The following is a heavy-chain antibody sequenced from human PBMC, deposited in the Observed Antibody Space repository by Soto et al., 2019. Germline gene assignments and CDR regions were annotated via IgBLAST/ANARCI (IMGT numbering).Heavy chain of an antibody. CDR2: ISYDENSK. CDR1: GFTFSSFG. V-gene: IGHV3-30*18. J-gene: IGHJ4*02. CDR3: AKEGVGTTVGTSHGIGDF. Sequence: QVHLVESGGGVVQPGRSLRLSCAASGFTFSSFGVHWVRQAPGKGLEWVAVISYDENSKYYAESVTGRFTISRDNSKNTLYLEMNSLRAEDTALYYCAKEGVGTTVGTSHGIGDFWGQGTLVTVSS. D-gene: IGHD4-17*01.